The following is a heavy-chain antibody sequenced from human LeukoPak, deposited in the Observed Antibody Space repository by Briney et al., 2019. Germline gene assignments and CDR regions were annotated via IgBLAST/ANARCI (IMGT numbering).Heavy chain of an antibody. Sequence: GGSLRLSCVASGFTFSTYSMSWVRQAPGKGLEWVSSISSSSSYIFYADSLKGRFTVSRDNAKNSLYLQMNNLRAEDTAIYYCARVPADYWGQGTLVTVSS. J-gene: IGHJ4*02. CDR1: GFTFSTYS. V-gene: IGHV3-21*01. CDR2: ISSSSSYI. CDR3: ARVPADY.